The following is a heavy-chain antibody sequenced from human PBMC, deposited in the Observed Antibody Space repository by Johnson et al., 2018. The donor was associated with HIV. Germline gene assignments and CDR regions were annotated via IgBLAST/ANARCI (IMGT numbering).Heavy chain of an antibody. CDR2: ISYDGSNK. D-gene: IGHD3-16*01. CDR1: AFTFSSYA. CDR3: ARGALGDWVDAFDI. Sequence: QVQLVESGGGMVQPGGSLRLSCAASAFTFSSYAMHWVRQAPGKGLEWVALISYDGSNKYYADSVKGRLTISRDNSKNTLYLQMNSLRAEDTAVFYCARGALGDWVDAFDIWGQGTMVTVSS. J-gene: IGHJ3*02. V-gene: IGHV3-30-3*01.